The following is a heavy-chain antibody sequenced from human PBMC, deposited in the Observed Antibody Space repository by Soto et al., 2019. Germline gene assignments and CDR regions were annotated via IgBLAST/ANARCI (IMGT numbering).Heavy chain of an antibody. V-gene: IGHV1-69*06. J-gene: IGHJ4*02. D-gene: IGHD1-26*01. CDR2: IVVVSNTA. CDR3: ARAINRWEVKYYFDF. CDR1: GSTFNNFA. Sequence: QVVLLQSGAEVKEPGSSVRVSCQVSGSTFNNFAFSWVRQAPGHGPEWMGGIVVVSNTAEYSQRFQDRFPITAAISTDSLYMELGSLTFEDTAVYYCARAINRWEVKYYFDFWGQGTLITFSS.